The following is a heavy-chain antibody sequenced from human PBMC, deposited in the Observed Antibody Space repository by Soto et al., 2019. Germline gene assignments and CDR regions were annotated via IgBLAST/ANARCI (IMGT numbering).Heavy chain of an antibody. CDR2: ISYDGSNK. CDR3: AKGENTSIAAAGIRVRVEGDWFDP. J-gene: IGHJ5*02. D-gene: IGHD6-13*01. V-gene: IGHV3-30*18. CDR1: GFTFSSYG. Sequence: QVQLVESGGGVVQPGRSLRLSCAASGFTFSSYGMHWVRQAPGKGLEWVAVISYDGSNKYYADSVKGRFTISRDNSKNTLYLQMNSLRAEDTAVYYCAKGENTSIAAAGIRVRVEGDWFDPWGQGTLVTVSS.